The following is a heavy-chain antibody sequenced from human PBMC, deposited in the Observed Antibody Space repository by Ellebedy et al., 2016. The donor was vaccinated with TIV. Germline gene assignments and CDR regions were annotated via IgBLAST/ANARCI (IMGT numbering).Heavy chain of an antibody. CDR3: ARVHCSITTCDYYDMDV. D-gene: IGHD1-1*01. CDR2: IFTSVSF. CDR1: GGSASRYF. V-gene: IGHV4-4*07. Sequence: SETLSLXXTVSGGSASRYFWSWIRQPAGKELEWIGRIFTSVSFNYNPSLMSRVTMSVVTSKNQISLRLNSVTAADTAVYYCARVHCSITTCDYYDMDVWGKGTTVTVSS. J-gene: IGHJ6*03.